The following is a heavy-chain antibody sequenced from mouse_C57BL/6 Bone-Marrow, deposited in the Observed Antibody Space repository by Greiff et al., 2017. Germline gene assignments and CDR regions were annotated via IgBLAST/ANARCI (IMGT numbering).Heavy chain of an antibody. CDR1: GYTFTDYN. CDR2: INPNNGGT. V-gene: IGHV1-18*01. J-gene: IGHJ4*01. D-gene: IGHD1-1*01. Sequence: VQLQQSGPELVKPGASVKIPCKASGYTFTDYNMDWVKQSHGKSLEWIGDINPNNGGTIYNQKFKGKATLTVDKSSSTANMELRSLTSEDTAVYYCARNYGSDYYAMDYWGQGTSVTVSS. CDR3: ARNYGSDYYAMDY.